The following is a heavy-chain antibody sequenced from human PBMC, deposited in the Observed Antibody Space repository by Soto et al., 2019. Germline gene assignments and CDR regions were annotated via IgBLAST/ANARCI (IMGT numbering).Heavy chain of an antibody. J-gene: IGHJ4*02. V-gene: IGHV1-18*01. D-gene: IGHD3-9*01. CDR3: ARVRGGRYYDILTGYYFDY. CDR1: GYTFTSYG. Sequence: ASVKVSCKASGYTFTSYGISWVRQAPGQGLEWMGWISAYNGNTNYAQKLQGRVTMTTDTSTSTAYMELRSLGSDDTAVYYCARVRGGRYYDILTGYYFDYWGQGTLVTVSS. CDR2: ISAYNGNT.